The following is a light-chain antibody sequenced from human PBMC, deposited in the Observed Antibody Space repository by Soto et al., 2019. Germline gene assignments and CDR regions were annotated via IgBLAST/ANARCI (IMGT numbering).Light chain of an antibody. CDR1: RSLVYSDGNTY. Sequence: DVVMTQSPLSLSVTLGQPASMSCRSSRSLVYSDGNTYLSWFHQRPGQSPRRLIYKVSNWDSGVPDRLSGSGSGTDFTLKISRVEAEDVGVYSCMQGTHWPPTFGQGTRLEIK. J-gene: IGKJ5*01. V-gene: IGKV2D-30*01. CDR2: KVS. CDR3: MQGTHWPPT.